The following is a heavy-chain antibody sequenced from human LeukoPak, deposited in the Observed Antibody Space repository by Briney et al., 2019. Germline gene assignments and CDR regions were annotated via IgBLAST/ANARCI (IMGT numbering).Heavy chain of an antibody. J-gene: IGHJ5*02. V-gene: IGHV4-4*02. CDR1: SGSISSNNW. CDR3: ARREFYYGSGGWFDP. D-gene: IGHD3-10*01. CDR2: IYHSGNS. Sequence: PSGTLSLTCAVSSGSISSNNWWSWVRQPPGKGLEWIGEIYHSGNSGYNPSLKSRLTISLDTSKNHLSLRLRTVTAADTAVYYCARREFYYGSGGWFDPWGQGTLVTVSS.